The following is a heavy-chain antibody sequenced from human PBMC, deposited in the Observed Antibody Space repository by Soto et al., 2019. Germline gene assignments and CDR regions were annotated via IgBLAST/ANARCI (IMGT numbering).Heavy chain of an antibody. CDR1: GFTFSSYA. V-gene: IGHV3-23*01. J-gene: IGHJ4*02. CDR3: ATHPRGGGY. CDR2: ISGSGGYT. Sequence: PGGSLRLSCAASGFTFSSYAMSWVRQAPGKGLEWVSAISGSGGYTAYGDSVKGRFTISRDNSKNTLYLQMNSLRADDTAVYYCATHPRGGGYWGQGTLVTVSS. D-gene: IGHD3-16*01.